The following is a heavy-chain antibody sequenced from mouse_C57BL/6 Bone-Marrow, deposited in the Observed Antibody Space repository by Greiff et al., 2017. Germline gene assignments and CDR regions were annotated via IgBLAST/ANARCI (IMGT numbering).Heavy chain of an antibody. J-gene: IGHJ2*01. V-gene: IGHV1-81*01. CDR3: ARGWLLLY. Sequence: QVHVKQSGAELARPGASVKLSCKASGYTFTSYGISWVKQRTGQGLEWIGEIYPRSGNTYYNDKFKGKATLTADKSSSTAYMVLCSLTSEDSAVYFCARGWLLLYWGQGTTLTVSS. CDR2: IYPRSGNT. CDR1: GYTFTSYG. D-gene: IGHD2-3*01.